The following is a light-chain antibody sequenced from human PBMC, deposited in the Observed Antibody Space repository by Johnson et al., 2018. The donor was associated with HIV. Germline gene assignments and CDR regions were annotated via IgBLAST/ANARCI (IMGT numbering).Light chain of an antibody. J-gene: IGLJ1*01. CDR3: GTWDSSLSVYV. V-gene: IGLV1-51*01. CDR2: DNN. CDR1: SSNIGNNY. Sequence: QSVLTQPPSVSAAPGQKVTISCSGSSSNIGNNYVSWYQQLPGTAPKVLIYDNNKRPSGIPDRFSGSKSGTSATLGITGLQTGDEADYYCGTWDSSLSVYVSGTGTNDTV.